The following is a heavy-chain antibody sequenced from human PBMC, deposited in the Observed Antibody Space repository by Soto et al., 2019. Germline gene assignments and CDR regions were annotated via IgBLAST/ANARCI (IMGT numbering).Heavy chain of an antibody. V-gene: IGHV3-23*01. J-gene: IGHJ4*02. CDR3: AKLNIMIVVVNHDY. D-gene: IGHD3-22*01. CDR1: GFTFSSYA. CDR2: IGGRCGST. Sequence: GGSLRLSSAASGFTFSSYAMIWVRQARGKGLEWVSAIGGRCGSTYYADPVKGRFTISRDNSENTLYLQMNSLRAEDTAVYYCAKLNIMIVVVNHDYWGQRPLVTVS.